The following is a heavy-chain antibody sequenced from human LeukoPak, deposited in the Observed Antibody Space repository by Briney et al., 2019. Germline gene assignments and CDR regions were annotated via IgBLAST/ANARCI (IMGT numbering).Heavy chain of an antibody. Sequence: SEALSLTCTVSGGSISSHYWSWIRQPPGKGLEWIGYIYYSGSTNYNPSLKSRVTISVDTSKNQFSLKLSSVTAADTAVYYCARYGYCSGGSCYDFDYWGQGTLVTVSS. J-gene: IGHJ4*02. V-gene: IGHV4-59*11. CDR2: IYYSGST. CDR3: ARYGYCSGGSCYDFDY. D-gene: IGHD2-15*01. CDR1: GGSISSHY.